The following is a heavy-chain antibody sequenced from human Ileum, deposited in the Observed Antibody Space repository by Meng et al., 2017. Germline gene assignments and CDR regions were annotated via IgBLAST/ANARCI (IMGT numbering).Heavy chain of an antibody. J-gene: IGHJ1*01. V-gene: IGHV3-74*01. Sequence: EVQLVESGGGLAPPGGSLRLSCAASGFTFTDHWMYWVRQGPGKGLVWVSRINPDGSNPTYADSVKGRFTISRDNAKNTVYLQMNSLRAEDSALYYCTNDRLNHWGQGALVTVSS. D-gene: IGHD1-1*01. CDR3: TNDRLNH. CDR1: GFTFTDHW. CDR2: INPDGSNP.